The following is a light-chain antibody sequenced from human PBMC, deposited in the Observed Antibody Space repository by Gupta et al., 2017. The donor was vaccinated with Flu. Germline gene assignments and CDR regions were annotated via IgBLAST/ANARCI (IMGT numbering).Light chain of an antibody. J-gene: IGKJ4*01. CDR3: QKYNSAHRGSLT. CDR2: AAS. CDR1: QGISNY. Sequence: DIQMTQSPSSLSASVGDRVTITCRASQGISNYLAWYQQKPGKVPKLLIYAASTLQSGVTSRFSGSGSGTDCTLTISSLQPEEVANYYCQKYNSAHRGSLTFGGGTKVEIK. V-gene: IGKV1-27*01.